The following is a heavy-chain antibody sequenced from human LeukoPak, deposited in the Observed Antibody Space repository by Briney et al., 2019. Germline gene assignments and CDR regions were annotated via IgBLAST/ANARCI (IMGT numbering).Heavy chain of an antibody. CDR3: ARSRARIAAAVYYFDY. J-gene: IGHJ4*02. CDR1: GFPFDDYF. D-gene: IGHD6-13*01. CDR2: ITNSGYTM. Sequence: GSLRLSCAAAGFPFDDYFMGWVRQAPGKGLEWISHITNSGYTMYYADSVRGRFTISKDNAKNSLFLHMSGLRAEDTAVYYCARSRARIAAAVYYFDYWGQGTPVTVSS. V-gene: IGHV3-11*01.